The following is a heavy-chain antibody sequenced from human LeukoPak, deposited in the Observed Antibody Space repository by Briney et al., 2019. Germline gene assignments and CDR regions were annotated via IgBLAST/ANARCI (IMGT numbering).Heavy chain of an antibody. CDR2: LRGNGGST. CDR3: AKSVTAAGTYAFDI. D-gene: IGHD6-13*01. CDR1: GFXFSSYA. V-gene: IGHV3-23*01. Sequence: GGSLRLSCAASGFXFSSYAISWVRQAPGKGPEWVSCLRGNGGSTEYVDSVRGRFVISRDNSRNTLYLQMNSLRAEDTAVYYCAKSVTAAGTYAFDIWGQGTVVTVSS. J-gene: IGHJ3*02.